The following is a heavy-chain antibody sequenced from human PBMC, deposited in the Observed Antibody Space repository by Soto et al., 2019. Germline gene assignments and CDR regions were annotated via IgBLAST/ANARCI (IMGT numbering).Heavy chain of an antibody. CDR3: ARGPRGLYHHDY. CDR2: INMDGSST. Sequence: EVQLVESGGGLVQPGGSLRLSCAASGFTVSGDWMHWVRQAAGKGLVWVSRINMDGSSTNYADSVKGRFTISRDNAKNTLYLQMNSLRVDDTAVYYCARGPRGLYHHDYWGQGALVTVSS. J-gene: IGHJ4*02. CDR1: GFTVSGDW. V-gene: IGHV3-74*01. D-gene: IGHD2-2*01.